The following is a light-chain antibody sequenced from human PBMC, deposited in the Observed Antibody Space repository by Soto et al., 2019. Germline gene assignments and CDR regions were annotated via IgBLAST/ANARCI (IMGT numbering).Light chain of an antibody. J-gene: IGLJ1*01. CDR1: SSDVGGYNY. CDR3: SSYTSSSTPYV. CDR2: DVS. Sequence: LTQPASVSGSTGRSITISCTGTSSDVGGYNYVSWYQQHPGKAPKLMIYDVSNRPSGVSNRFSGSKSGNTASLTISGLQAEDEADYYCSSYTSSSTPYVFGTGTRSPS. V-gene: IGLV2-14*01.